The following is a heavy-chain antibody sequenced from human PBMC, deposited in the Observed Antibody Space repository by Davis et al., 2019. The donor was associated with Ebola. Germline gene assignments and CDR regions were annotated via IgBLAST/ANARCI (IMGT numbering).Heavy chain of an antibody. CDR1: GGSFSGYY. CDR3: ARVNGDYYYYGLDV. V-gene: IGHV4-34*01. Sequence: GSLRLSCAVYGGSFSGYYWSWIRQPPGKGLEWIGEINHSGSTNYNPSLKSRVTISVDTSKNQFFLKVSSVTAADTAVYYCARVNGDYYYYGLDVWGQGTTVTVSS. CDR2: INHSGST. J-gene: IGHJ6*02. D-gene: IGHD3-16*02.